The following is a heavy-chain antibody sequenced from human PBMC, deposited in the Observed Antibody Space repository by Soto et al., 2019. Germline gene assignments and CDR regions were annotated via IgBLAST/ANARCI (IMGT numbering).Heavy chain of an antibody. V-gene: IGHV3-53*01. Sequence: XASLGLSCAASGFTVSSNYMSWVRQAAGKGLEWVSIIYSSGATYYADSVRGRFTISRDNSKNTLYLQMNSLRAEDTAVYFCARTLGINLSLGSTWFDPWGQGTLVTVSS. J-gene: IGHJ5*02. CDR1: GFTVSSNY. D-gene: IGHD3-10*01. CDR3: ARTLGINLSLGSTWFDP. CDR2: IYSSGAT.